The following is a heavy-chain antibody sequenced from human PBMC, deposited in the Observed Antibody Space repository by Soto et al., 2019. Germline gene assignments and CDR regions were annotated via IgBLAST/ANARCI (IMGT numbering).Heavy chain of an antibody. D-gene: IGHD2-2*02. CDR1: GFTFSSYS. CDR3: ARGVVPAAIQGSYYYDGMDV. CDR2: ISSSSSYI. Sequence: LRLSCAASGFTFSSYSMNWVRQAPGKGLELVSSISSSSSYIYYADSVKGRFTISRDNAKNSLYLQMNSLRAEDTAVYYCARGVVPAAIQGSYYYDGMDVWGQGTTVTVSS. V-gene: IGHV3-21*01. J-gene: IGHJ6*02.